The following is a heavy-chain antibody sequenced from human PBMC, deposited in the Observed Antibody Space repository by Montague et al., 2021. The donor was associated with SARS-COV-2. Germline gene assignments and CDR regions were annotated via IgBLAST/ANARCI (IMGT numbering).Heavy chain of an antibody. CDR1: GFTFSTNA. CDR2: VSGSGANS. CDR3: GKDLHYYDSSGCYYGGVFDS. D-gene: IGHD3-22*01. J-gene: IGHJ3*01. Sequence: SLRLSFAASGFTFSTNAMSWVRQAPGKGLEWISAVSGSGANSYYADSVKGRFTISRDNSKNTLFLQMNSLRAEDTAVYYCGKDLHYYDSSGCYYGGVFDSWGQGTMVTVSS. V-gene: IGHV3-23*01.